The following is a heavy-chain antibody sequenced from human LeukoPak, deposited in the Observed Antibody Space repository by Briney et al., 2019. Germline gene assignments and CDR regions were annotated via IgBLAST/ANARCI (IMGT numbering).Heavy chain of an antibody. CDR3: ARGSGIAAAGTHDY. Sequence: PSETLSLTCAVYGGSFSGYYWSWIRQAPGKGLEWIGEINHSGSTNYNPSLKSRVTISVDTSKNQFSLKLSSVTAADTAVYYCARGSGIAAAGTHDYWGQGTLVTVSS. CDR1: GGSFSGYY. J-gene: IGHJ4*02. CDR2: INHSGST. V-gene: IGHV4-34*01. D-gene: IGHD6-13*01.